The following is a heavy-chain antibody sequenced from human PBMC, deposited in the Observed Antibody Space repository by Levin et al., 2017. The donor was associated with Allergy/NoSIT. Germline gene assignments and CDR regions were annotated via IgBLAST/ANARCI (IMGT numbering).Heavy chain of an antibody. Sequence: LSLTCAASGFTFSSYAMSWVPQAPGKGLEWVSAISGSGGSTYYADSVKGRFTISRDNSKNTLYLQMNSLRAEDTAVYYCAKHLRDSSGYYRYFDYWGQGTLVTVSS. J-gene: IGHJ4*02. CDR3: AKHLRDSSGYYRYFDY. CDR2: ISGSGGST. V-gene: IGHV3-23*01. CDR1: GFTFSSYA. D-gene: IGHD3-22*01.